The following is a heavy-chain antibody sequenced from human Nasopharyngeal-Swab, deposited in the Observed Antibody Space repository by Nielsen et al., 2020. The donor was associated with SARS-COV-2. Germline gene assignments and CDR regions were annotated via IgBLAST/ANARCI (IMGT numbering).Heavy chain of an antibody. CDR1: GFTFSSYS. V-gene: IGHV3-21*01. Sequence: GESLKISCAASGFTFSSYSMNWVRQAPGKGLEWVSSISSSSDIYYADSVKGRFTISRDSAKNSLYLQMNNLRAEDTAVYYCARGYCSSGSCYAKHYGMDVWGQGTTVTVSS. D-gene: IGHD2-15*01. CDR2: ISSSSDI. CDR3: ARGYCSSGSCYAKHYGMDV. J-gene: IGHJ6*02.